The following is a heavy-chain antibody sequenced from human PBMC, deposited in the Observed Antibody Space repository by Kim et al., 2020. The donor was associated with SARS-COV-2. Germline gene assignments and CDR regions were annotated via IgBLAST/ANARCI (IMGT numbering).Heavy chain of an antibody. CDR3: AGEFLGYCSGGSCYRGAAVDI. Sequence: GGSLRLSCAASGFTFSSYGMHWVRQAPGKGLEWVAVIWYDGSNKYYADSVKGRFTISRDNSKNTLYLQMNSLRAEDTAVYYCAGEFLGYCSGGSCYRGAAVDIWGQGTMVTVSS. CDR1: GFTFSSYG. CDR2: IWYDGSNK. J-gene: IGHJ3*02. D-gene: IGHD2-15*01. V-gene: IGHV3-33*01.